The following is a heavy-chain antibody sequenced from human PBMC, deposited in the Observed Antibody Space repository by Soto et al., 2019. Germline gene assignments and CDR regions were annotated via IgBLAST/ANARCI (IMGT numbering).Heavy chain of an antibody. CDR2: MYNTGST. Sequence: PSETLSLTCTVSGGSISGCYWSWIRQPPGKGLEWIGYMYNTGSTVYNPSFKSRVTISVDTSKNQFSLKLNSVTAADTAVYYCARDLWGYCGTDCYPLDVWGQGTTVTVS. J-gene: IGHJ6*02. CDR3: ARDLWGYCGTDCYPLDV. V-gene: IGHV4-59*01. CDR1: GGSISGCY. D-gene: IGHD2-21*02.